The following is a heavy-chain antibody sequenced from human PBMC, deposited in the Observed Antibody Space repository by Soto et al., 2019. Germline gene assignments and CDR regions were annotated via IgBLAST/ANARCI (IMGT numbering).Heavy chain of an antibody. V-gene: IGHV4-59*01. J-gene: IGHJ5*02. D-gene: IGHD6-19*01. CDR3: ARDEAVAGRNWFDP. Sequence: SETLSLTCTVSGGSISSYYWSWIRQPPGKGLEWIGYIYYSGSTNYNPSLKSRVTISVDTSKNQFSLKLSSVTAADTAVYYCARDEAVAGRNWFDPWGQGTLVTVSS. CDR2: IYYSGST. CDR1: GGSISSYY.